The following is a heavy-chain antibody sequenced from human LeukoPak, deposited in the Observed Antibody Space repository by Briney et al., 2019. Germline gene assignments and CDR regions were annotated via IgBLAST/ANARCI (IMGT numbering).Heavy chain of an antibody. Sequence: GGSLRLSCAASGLTFTESWMHWVRQAPGKGLVWVSRINNDGSYTKYADSVKGRFTISRDNAKNTLYLQMNSLRAEDTAVYYCARVSGLGMNEYYQYWGQGTLVTVSS. CDR3: ARVSGLGMNEYYQY. D-gene: IGHD3-10*01. CDR2: INNDGSYT. CDR1: GLTFTESW. J-gene: IGHJ1*01. V-gene: IGHV3-74*01.